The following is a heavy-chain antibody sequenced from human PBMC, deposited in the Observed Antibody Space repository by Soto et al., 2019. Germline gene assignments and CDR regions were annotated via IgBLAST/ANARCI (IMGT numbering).Heavy chain of an antibody. J-gene: IGHJ6*02. Sequence: ASVKVSCKASGYTFTSYAMHWLRQAHGQRLEWMGWINACNGNTKYSQKFQGRVTITRVTSASPAYMELNSLRSEDTAVYYCATMDRPVGATTDYNYGMGVWGQ. D-gene: IGHD1-26*01. CDR2: INACNGNT. V-gene: IGHV1-3*01. CDR1: GYTFTSYA. CDR3: ATMDRPVGATTDYNYGMGV.